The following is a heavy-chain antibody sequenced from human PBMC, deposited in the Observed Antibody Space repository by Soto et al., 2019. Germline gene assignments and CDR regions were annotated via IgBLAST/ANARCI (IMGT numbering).Heavy chain of an antibody. V-gene: IGHV4-34*01. CDR2: INHSGST. CDR1: GGSFTGYY. D-gene: IGHD3-9*01. J-gene: IGHJ5*02. CDR3: AVYDILIADEIDWFDP. Sequence: SETLSLTCAVYGGSFTGYYWSWIRQPPGKGLEWIGEINHSGSTKYNPSLKRRVTISADTSKNQFSLKLNSVTAADTAVYYCAVYDILIADEIDWFDPWGQGTLVTVSS.